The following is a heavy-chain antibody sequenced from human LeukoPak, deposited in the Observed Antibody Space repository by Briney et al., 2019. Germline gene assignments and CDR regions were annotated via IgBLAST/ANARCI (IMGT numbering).Heavy chain of an antibody. CDR1: GDSSSDIC. D-gene: IGHD2-2*01. CDR3: ARGLSPTRRDSDY. J-gene: IGHJ4*02. Sequence: SETLSLTSSVSGDSSSDICWRWIRQPPGKGREWIRYIDYSGTNSSNTAHESRVTTSIDTSNSHFSLRLNSVTAADTAVYFCARGLSPTRRDSDYWGQGTLVTVSS. V-gene: IGHV4-59*12. CDR2: IDYSGTN.